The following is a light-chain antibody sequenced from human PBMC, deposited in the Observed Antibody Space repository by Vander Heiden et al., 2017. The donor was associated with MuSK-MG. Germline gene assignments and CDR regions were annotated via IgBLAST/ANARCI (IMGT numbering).Light chain of an antibody. CDR2: GAS. CDR1: QSVSSSY. Sequence: DIVLTQSPGTLSLSPGERATLSCRASQSVSSSYLAWYQQKPGQAPRLLICGASSRATGIPDRFSGSGSGTDFTLTISRLEPEDFAVYYCQQYGSSPPITFGQGTRLEIK. J-gene: IGKJ5*01. CDR3: QQYGSSPPIT. V-gene: IGKV3-20*01.